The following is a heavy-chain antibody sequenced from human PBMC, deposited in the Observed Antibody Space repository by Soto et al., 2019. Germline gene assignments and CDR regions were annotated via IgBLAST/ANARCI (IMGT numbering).Heavy chain of an antibody. D-gene: IGHD4-4*01. J-gene: IGHJ6*02. Sequence: VASVKVSCKASGGTFSSYAISWVRQAPGQGLEWMGGIIPIFGTANYAQKFQGRATITADESTSTAYMELSSLRSEDTAVYYCARPVTTVYYYYGMDVWGQGTTVTVSS. V-gene: IGHV1-69*13. CDR1: GGTFSSYA. CDR3: ARPVTTVYYYYGMDV. CDR2: IIPIFGTA.